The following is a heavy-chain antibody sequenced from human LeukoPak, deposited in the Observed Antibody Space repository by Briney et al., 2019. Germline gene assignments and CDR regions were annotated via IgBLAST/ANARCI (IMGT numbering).Heavy chain of an antibody. J-gene: IGHJ4*02. D-gene: IGHD5-24*01. CDR3: AKSPGVNGYYFFDS. V-gene: IGHV3-23*01. Sequence: GGSLRLSCAASGFTFSSYAMGWVRQAPGKGLEWVSTISGDGGSTYYADSVMGRFTISRDNSKNTLYLQVNSLRVEDTAVYSCAKSPGVNGYYFFDSWGQGSLVTVSS. CDR2: ISGDGGST. CDR1: GFTFSSYA.